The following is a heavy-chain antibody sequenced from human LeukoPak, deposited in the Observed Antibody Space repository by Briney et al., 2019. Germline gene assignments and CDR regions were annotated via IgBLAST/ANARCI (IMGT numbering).Heavy chain of an antibody. V-gene: IGHV1-2*02. D-gene: IGHD2-8*01. J-gene: IGHJ5*02. CDR3: ARDRRYCTNGVCSLSLLRGYDP. CDR1: GYTFTGYY. CDR2: INPNSGGT. Sequence: GASVKVSCKASGYTFTGYYMHWVRQAPGQGLEWMGWINPNSGGTNYAQKFQGRVTMTRDTSTSTVYMELSRLRSDDTAVYYCARDRRYCTNGVCSLSLLRGYDPWGQGTLVTVSS.